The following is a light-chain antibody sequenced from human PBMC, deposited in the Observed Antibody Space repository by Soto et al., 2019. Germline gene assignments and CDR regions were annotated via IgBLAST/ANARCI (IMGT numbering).Light chain of an antibody. J-gene: IGKJ3*01. V-gene: IGKV3-20*01. Sequence: EIVLTQSPGTLSLSPGERATLSCRASQSVSSSYLAWYQQKPCQAPRLLIYGASSRATGIPDRFIGSWSGTGFTLTISRLEPEDFAVYYFQQYGSASFTFGPGTKVDIK. CDR3: QQYGSASFT. CDR1: QSVSSSY. CDR2: GAS.